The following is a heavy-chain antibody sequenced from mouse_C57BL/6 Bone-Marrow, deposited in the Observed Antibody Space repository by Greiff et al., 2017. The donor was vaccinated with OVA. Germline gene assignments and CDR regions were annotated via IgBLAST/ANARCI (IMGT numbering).Heavy chain of an antibody. CDR2: IDPSDSYT. Sequence: VKLQESGAELVMPGASVKLSCKASGYTFTSYWMHWVKQRPGQGLEWIGEIDPSDSYTNYNQKFKGKSTLTVDKSSSTAYMQLSSLTSEDSAVYYCARGYDYDGDWYFDVWGTGTTVTVSS. V-gene: IGHV1-69*01. CDR3: ARGYDYDGDWYFDV. CDR1: GYTFTSYW. D-gene: IGHD2-4*01. J-gene: IGHJ1*03.